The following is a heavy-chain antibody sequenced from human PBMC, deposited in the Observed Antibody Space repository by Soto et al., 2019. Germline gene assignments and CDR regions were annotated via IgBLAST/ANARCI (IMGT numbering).Heavy chain of an antibody. D-gene: IGHD2-15*01. Sequence: GGSLRLSCAASGFTFSSYGMHWVRQAPGKGLEWVAVIWYDGSNKYYADSVKGRFTISRDNSKNTLYLQMNSLRAEDTAVYYCAREGLRGYCSGGSCGYGMDVWGQGTTVTVSS. V-gene: IGHV3-33*01. CDR2: IWYDGSNK. CDR1: GFTFSSYG. J-gene: IGHJ6*02. CDR3: AREGLRGYCSGGSCGYGMDV.